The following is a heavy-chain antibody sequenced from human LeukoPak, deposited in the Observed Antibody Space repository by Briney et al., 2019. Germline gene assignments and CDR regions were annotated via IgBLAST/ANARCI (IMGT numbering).Heavy chain of an antibody. Sequence: GGSLRLSCAASGLTFSSYGMHWVREAPGQGLEWVAVISYDGSNKYYADSVKGRFTISRDNSKNTLYLQMNSLRAEDTAVYYCAKDKSLGIQLWTYYFDYWGQGTLVTVSS. V-gene: IGHV3-30*18. CDR3: AKDKSLGIQLWTYYFDY. CDR2: ISYDGSNK. J-gene: IGHJ4*02. D-gene: IGHD5-18*01. CDR1: GLTFSSYG.